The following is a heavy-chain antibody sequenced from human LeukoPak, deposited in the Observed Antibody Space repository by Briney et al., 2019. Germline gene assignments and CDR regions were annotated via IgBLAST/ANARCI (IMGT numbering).Heavy chain of an antibody. CDR3: AKDFGSGGSCYVADY. CDR1: GFTFSSYA. J-gene: IGHJ4*02. D-gene: IGHD2-15*01. Sequence: GGSLRLSCAASGFTFSSYAMSWVRQAPGKGLEWVSAISGSGGSTYYADSVKGRFTISRDNSKNTLYLQMNSLRAEDTAVYYCAKDFGSGGSCYVADYWGQGTLVTVSS. CDR2: ISGSGGST. V-gene: IGHV3-23*01.